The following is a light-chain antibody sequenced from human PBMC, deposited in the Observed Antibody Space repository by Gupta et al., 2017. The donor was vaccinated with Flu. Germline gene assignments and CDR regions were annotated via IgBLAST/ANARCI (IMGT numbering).Light chain of an antibody. J-gene: IGKJ2*01. CDR1: QGISSY. CDR2: AAS. Sequence: DIQLTQSPSFLSASVGDRVTITCRASQGISSYLAWYQQKPGKAPKLLIYAASTLQSGVPSRFSGSGSGTEFTLTISSLQPEDFATYYCQQRNSYPDTFGQGTKVEIK. V-gene: IGKV1-9*01. CDR3: QQRNSYPDT.